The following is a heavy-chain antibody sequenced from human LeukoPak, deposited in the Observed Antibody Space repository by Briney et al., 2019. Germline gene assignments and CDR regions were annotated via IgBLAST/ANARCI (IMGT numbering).Heavy chain of an antibody. CDR2: IHYSGNT. CDR1: GGSTSSSNYY. J-gene: IGHJ5*02. D-gene: IGHD3-10*01. Sequence: SETLSLTCTVSGGSTSSSNYYWGWIRQPPGKGLEWIGGIHYSGNTYYNPSLKSRVTISIDTSKNQFSLKLSSVTAADTAVYYCARGLTVRGNWFDPWGQGTLVTVSS. CDR3: ARGLTVRGNWFDP. V-gene: IGHV4-39*01.